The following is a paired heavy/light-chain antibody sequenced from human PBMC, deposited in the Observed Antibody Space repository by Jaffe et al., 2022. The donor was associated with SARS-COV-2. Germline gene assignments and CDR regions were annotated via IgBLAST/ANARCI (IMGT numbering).Light chain of an antibody. CDR1: QSLLHSNGYNY. J-gene: IGKJ2*01. CDR3: MQALQTPL. V-gene: IGKV2-28*01. CDR2: LGS. Sequence: DIVMTQSPLSLPVTPGEPASISCRSSQSLLHSNGYNYLDWYLQKPGQSPQLLIYLGSNRASGVPDRFSGSGSGTDFTLKISRVEAEDVGVYYCMQALQTPLFGQGTKLEIK.
Heavy chain of an antibody. CDR1: GFTFSSYG. CDR3: AKDGLSGSYYYYYGMDV. CDR2: ISYDGSNK. D-gene: IGHD1-26*01. J-gene: IGHJ6*02. Sequence: QVQLVESGGGVVQPGRSLRLSCAASGFTFSSYGMHWVRQAPGKGLEWVAVISYDGSNKYYADSVKGRFTISRDNSKNTLYLQMNSLRAEDTAVYYCAKDGLSGSYYYYYGMDVWGQGTTVTVSS. V-gene: IGHV3-30*18.